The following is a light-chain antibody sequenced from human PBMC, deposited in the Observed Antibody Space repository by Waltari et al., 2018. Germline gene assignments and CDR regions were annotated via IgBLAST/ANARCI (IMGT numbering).Light chain of an antibody. CDR3: QQYSRPPWT. Sequence: DIQMTQSPSTLSASVGDRVTITCRASQIINRWLAWYQQKPGRAPSLLIYKASTLEAGVPSRFSGSGSGTEFTLTISSLQPDDFAVYYCQQYSRPPWTFGQGTKVEVK. CDR1: QIINRW. V-gene: IGKV1-5*03. J-gene: IGKJ1*01. CDR2: KAS.